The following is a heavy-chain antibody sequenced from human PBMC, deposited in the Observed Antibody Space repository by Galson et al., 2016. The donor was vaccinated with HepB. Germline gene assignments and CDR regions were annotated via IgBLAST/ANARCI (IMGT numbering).Heavy chain of an antibody. CDR2: INWSGDST. CDR1: GFTFDDYG. J-gene: IGHJ6*02. V-gene: IGHV3-20*01. Sequence: SLRLSCAVSGFTFDDYGMTWVRQAPGKGLEWVSGINWSGDSTAYADSVKGRFTMYRDDARNSLYLQMSSLRVGDTALYQCARGLVGSGMDVWGQGTTVTVSS. CDR3: ARGLVGSGMDV. D-gene: IGHD3-10*01.